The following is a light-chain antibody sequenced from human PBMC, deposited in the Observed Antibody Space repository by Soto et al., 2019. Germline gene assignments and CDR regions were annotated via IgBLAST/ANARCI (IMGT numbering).Light chain of an antibody. V-gene: IGLV2-14*01. CDR2: EVS. CDR1: SSDVGGYKY. Sequence: QSALTQPASVSGSPGQSITISCSGTSSDVGGYKYVSWYQQHPGKAPKLMIHEVSNRPSGVSNRFSGSKSGNTASLTISGLQAEDEADYYCSSYTPSSPVVFGGGTKLTVL. J-gene: IGLJ3*02. CDR3: SSYTPSSPVV.